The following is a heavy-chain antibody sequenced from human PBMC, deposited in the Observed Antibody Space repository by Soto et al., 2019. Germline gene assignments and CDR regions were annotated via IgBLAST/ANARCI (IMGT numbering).Heavy chain of an antibody. CDR3: ARPPYPGCINGVCYSLDY. V-gene: IGHV1-46*01. D-gene: IGHD2-8*01. CDR1: GYTFTSYY. Sequence: QVQLVQSGAEVKKPGASVKISCKASGYTFTSYYMHWVRQAPGQGLEWMGIINPSGGSTNYAQKLQGRVAMTRDTSTSTVYMELNRLRSEDTAVYYCARPPYPGCINGVCYSLDYWGQGTLVTVSS. CDR2: INPSGGST. J-gene: IGHJ4*02.